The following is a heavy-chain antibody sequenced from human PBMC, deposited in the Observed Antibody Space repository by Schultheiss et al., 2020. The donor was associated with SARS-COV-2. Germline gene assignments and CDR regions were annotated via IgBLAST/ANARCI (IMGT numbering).Heavy chain of an antibody. CDR2: ISGSGGST. V-gene: IGHV3-23*01. CDR1: GFTFSSYA. CDR3: AKINYYDTDNQEGDY. J-gene: IGHJ4*02. D-gene: IGHD3-22*01. Sequence: GGSLRLSCAASGFTFSSYAMSWVRQAPGKGLEWVSAISGSGGSTYYADSVKGRFTISRDNSKNTLYLQMNSLRAEDTAVYYCAKINYYDTDNQEGDYWGQGTLVTVSS.